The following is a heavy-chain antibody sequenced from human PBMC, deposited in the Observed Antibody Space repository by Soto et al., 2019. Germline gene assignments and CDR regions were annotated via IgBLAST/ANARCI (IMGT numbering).Heavy chain of an antibody. CDR2: ISWNSGSI. CDR1: GFTFDDYA. CDR3: AKPRFTFGGVIVYYFDY. Sequence: GGSLRLSCAASGFTFDDYAMHWVRQAPGKGLEWVSGISWNSGSIGYADSVKGRFTISRDNAKNSLYLQMNSLRAEDTALYYCAKPRFTFGGVIVYYFDYWGQGTLVTVSS. D-gene: IGHD3-16*02. V-gene: IGHV3-9*01. J-gene: IGHJ4*02.